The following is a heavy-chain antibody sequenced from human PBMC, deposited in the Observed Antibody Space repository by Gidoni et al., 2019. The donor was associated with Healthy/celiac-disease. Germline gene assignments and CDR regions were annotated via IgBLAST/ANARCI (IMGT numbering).Heavy chain of an antibody. J-gene: IGHJ3*02. D-gene: IGHD4-17*01. Sequence: STYYNPSLKSRVTISVDTSKNQFSLKLSSVTAADTAVYYCARRVTVVLDAFDIWGQGTMVTVSS. CDR2: ST. CDR3: ARRVTVVLDAFDI. V-gene: IGHV4-39*01.